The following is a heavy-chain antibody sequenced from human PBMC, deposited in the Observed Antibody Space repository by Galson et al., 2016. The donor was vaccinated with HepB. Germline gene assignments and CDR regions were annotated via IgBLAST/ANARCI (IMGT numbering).Heavy chain of an antibody. V-gene: IGHV4-39*01. Sequence: SETLSLTCSVSGASVSSTSFYWAWIRQPPGKGLEWIGSIYYSARTYNNPSLKSRVTMSVDTSKNYFTLKLTSVTAADTAVYYWSRQTITAAGDYWGQGTLVTVSS. CDR3: SRQTITAAGDY. J-gene: IGHJ4*02. CDR2: IYYSART. D-gene: IGHD6-13*01. CDR1: GASVSSTSFY.